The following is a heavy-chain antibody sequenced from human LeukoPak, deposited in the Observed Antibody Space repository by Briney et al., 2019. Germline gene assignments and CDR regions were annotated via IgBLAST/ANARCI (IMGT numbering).Heavy chain of an antibody. Sequence: SETLSLTCAVYGGSFSGYYWSWIRQPPGKGLEWIGEINHSGSTNYNPSLKSRVTISVDTSKNQFSLKLSSVTAADTAVYYCARHTSSSWYKGDLDYWGQGTLVTVSS. J-gene: IGHJ4*02. CDR3: ARHTSSSWYKGDLDY. V-gene: IGHV4-34*01. CDR1: GGSFSGYY. D-gene: IGHD6-13*01. CDR2: INHSGST.